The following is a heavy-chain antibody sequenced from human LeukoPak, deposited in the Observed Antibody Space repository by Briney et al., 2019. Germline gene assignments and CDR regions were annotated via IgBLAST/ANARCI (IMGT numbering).Heavy chain of an antibody. Sequence: SVKVSCKASGGTFSSYTISWVRQAPGQGLEWTGRIIPILGIANYAQKFQGRVTITADKSTSTAYMELSSLRSEDTAVYYCARSGTLLYDRKYFQHWGQGTLVSVSS. J-gene: IGHJ1*01. CDR3: ARSGTLLYDRKYFQH. CDR2: IIPILGIA. V-gene: IGHV1-69*02. CDR1: GGTFSSYT. D-gene: IGHD1-14*01.